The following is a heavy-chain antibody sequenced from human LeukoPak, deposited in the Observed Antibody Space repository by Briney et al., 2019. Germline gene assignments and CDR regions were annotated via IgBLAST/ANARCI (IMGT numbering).Heavy chain of an antibody. J-gene: IGHJ4*02. CDR1: GFTFDDYA. CDR2: ISWNSGSI. Sequence: GGSLRLSCAASGFTFDDYAMHWVRQAPGKGLEWVSGISWNSGSIGHADSVKGRFTISRDNAKNSLYLQMNSLRAEDTALYYCAKDVGYSYGYDYWGQGTLVTVSS. V-gene: IGHV3-9*01. D-gene: IGHD5-18*01. CDR3: AKDVGYSYGYDY.